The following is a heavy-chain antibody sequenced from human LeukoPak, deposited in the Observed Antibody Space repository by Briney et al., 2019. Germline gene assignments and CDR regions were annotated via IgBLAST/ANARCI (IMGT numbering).Heavy chain of an antibody. J-gene: IGHJ4*02. Sequence: GGSLRLSCAAFGFTFSSYAMSWVRQAPGKGLEWVSAISGSGDSTYSTDSVKGRFTISRDNSKNTLYLQMNSLRAEDTAVYYCAKKVPANWGSYFDYWGQGTLVTVSS. CDR1: GFTFSSYA. CDR2: ISGSGDST. V-gene: IGHV3-23*01. D-gene: IGHD7-27*01. CDR3: AKKVPANWGSYFDY.